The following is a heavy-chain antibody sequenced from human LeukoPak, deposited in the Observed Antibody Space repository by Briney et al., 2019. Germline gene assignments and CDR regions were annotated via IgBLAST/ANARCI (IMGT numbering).Heavy chain of an antibody. CDR1: GFTFSSYA. CDR3: ARLTTMTTTGGPFDY. Sequence: PGGSLRLSCAASGFTFSSYAMNWVRQAPGKGLDWVSYITSSGNTIYYADSVKGRFTISRDNAKNSLYLQMNSLRAEDTAVYYCARLTTMTTTGGPFDYWGQGTLVTVSS. D-gene: IGHD4-17*01. J-gene: IGHJ4*02. CDR2: ITSSGNTI. V-gene: IGHV3-48*03.